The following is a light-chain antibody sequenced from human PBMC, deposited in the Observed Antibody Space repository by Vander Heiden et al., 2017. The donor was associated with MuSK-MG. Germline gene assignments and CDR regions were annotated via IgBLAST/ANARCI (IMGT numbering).Light chain of an antibody. CDR2: ANN. J-gene: IGLJ2*01. CDR1: SSNIGAGYE. Sequence: QSVLTQPPSVSGAPGQRVTISCTGSSSNIGAGYEVQWYQQLPGTAPKLLIYANNNRPSGVPDRFSGSKSGTSASLAITGLQAEDEADYYCQSFDSSLYVRFGAGTKLTVL. CDR3: QSFDSSLYVR. V-gene: IGLV1-40*01.